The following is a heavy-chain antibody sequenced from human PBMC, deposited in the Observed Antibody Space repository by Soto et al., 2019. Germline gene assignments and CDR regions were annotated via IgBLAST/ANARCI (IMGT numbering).Heavy chain of an antibody. J-gene: IGHJ5*02. V-gene: IGHV4-4*02. CDR2: IYHSVST. CDR3: AARRGGGVNNHRSFDP. CDR1: GGSISSSNC. Sequence: SETLSLTCAVSGGSISSSNCWSWVRQPPGKGLEWIGEIYHSVSTNYNPSLKSRVTISVDKSKNQFSLKLSSVTAADTAVYYCAARRGGGVNNHRSFDPWGQGTLVTVSS. D-gene: IGHD3-16*01.